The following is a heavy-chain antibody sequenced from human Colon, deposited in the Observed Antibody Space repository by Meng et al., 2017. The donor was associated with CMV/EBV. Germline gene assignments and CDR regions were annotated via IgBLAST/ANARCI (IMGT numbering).Heavy chain of an antibody. J-gene: IGHJ1*01. Sequence: VESGGGVVQAGGSLRLSCVASGFTFRSYAMHWVRQAPGKGLEWVAMIKHDGSNQYYGDSVNGRFTISRDSSKNTLYLQMNSLRTEDTAVYYCGKERTGYYIQHWGQGTLVTVSS. V-gene: IGHV3-30*02. CDR1: GFTFRSYA. CDR3: GKERTGYYIQH. D-gene: IGHD3/OR15-3a*01. CDR2: IKHDGSNQ.